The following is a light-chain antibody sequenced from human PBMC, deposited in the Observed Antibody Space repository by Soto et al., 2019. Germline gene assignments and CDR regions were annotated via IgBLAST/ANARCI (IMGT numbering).Light chain of an antibody. CDR2: GAS. CDR1: QSVSSN. CDR3: QQYNNWRT. V-gene: IGKV3-15*01. J-gene: IGKJ1*01. Sequence: EIVMTQSPATLSVSPGERATLSCRASQSVSSNLAWYQQKPGQAPRLLIYGASTRATGIPDRFSGSGSGTEFTLTISSLQSEDFAVYYCQQYNNWRTFGQGTKVEIK.